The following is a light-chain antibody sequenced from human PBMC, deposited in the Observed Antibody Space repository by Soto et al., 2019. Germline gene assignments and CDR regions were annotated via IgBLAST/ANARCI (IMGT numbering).Light chain of an antibody. CDR1: SSDIGAYNF. J-gene: IGLJ2*01. V-gene: IGLV2-14*03. CDR3: TSWTTSPTMI. Sequence: QSALTQPASVSGSPGQSITISCTGTSSDIGAYNFVSWYQQHPGKAPKLMLYDVNIRPSGVSNRFSGSKSGNTASLTISGPQAEDGADYYCTSWTTSPTMIFGGGTKLPVL. CDR2: DVN.